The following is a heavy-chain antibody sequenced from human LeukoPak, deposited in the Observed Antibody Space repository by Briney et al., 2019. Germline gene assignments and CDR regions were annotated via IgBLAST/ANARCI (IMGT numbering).Heavy chain of an antibody. CDR1: EYTLTELS. CDR2: INPSGGST. D-gene: IGHD2-8*01. CDR3: ARAHLYCTNGVCLEYFQQ. Sequence: ASVKVSCKVSEYTLTELSMHWVRQAPGQGLEWMGIINPSGGSTSYAQQFQGRVTMTRDTSTSTVYMELSSLRSEDTAVYYCARAHLYCTNGVCLEYFQQWGQGTLVTVSS. V-gene: IGHV1-46*03. J-gene: IGHJ1*01.